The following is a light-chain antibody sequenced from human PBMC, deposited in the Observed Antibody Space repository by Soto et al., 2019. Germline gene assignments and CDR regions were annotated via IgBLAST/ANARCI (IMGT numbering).Light chain of an antibody. CDR3: QQYNSYSALT. V-gene: IGKV1-5*03. Sequence: DIQMTQSPSTLSASVGDRVTITCRASQSISSWLAWYQQKTGKAPMLLIYTASSLESGVPSRFSGRGSGTEFTLTISSLQPDDFAAYYCQQYNSYSALTFGGGTKVEIK. J-gene: IGKJ4*01. CDR2: TAS. CDR1: QSISSW.